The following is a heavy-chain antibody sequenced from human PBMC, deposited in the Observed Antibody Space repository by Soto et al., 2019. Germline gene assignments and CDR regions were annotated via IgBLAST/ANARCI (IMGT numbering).Heavy chain of an antibody. V-gene: IGHV4-30-4*01. J-gene: IGHJ4*02. CDR1: GGSISSGDYY. Sequence: QVQLQESGPGLVKPSQTLSLTCTVSGGSISSGDYYWSWIRQPPGKGLEWIGYIYYSGSTYYNPSLTSRVIISADTFKHQFSLKLSSVTAADTAVYYCARVSSSGPFDYWGQGILVTVSS. CDR3: ARVSSSGPFDY. CDR2: IYYSGST. D-gene: IGHD3-22*01.